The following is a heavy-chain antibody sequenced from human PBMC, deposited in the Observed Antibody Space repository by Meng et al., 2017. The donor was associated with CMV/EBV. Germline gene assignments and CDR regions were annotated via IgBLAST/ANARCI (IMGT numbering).Heavy chain of an antibody. J-gene: IGHJ4*02. CDR1: GYTFTSYD. V-gene: IGHV1-8*03. Sequence: ASVKVSCKASGYTFTSYDINWVRQATGQGLEWMGWMNPNSGNTGYAQKFQGRVTITRNTSISTAYMELSSLRSEDTAVYYCARGPRITIFGVVITERNSGRTFDYWGQGTLVTVSS. D-gene: IGHD3-3*01. CDR2: MNPNSGNT. CDR3: ARGPRITIFGVVITERNSGRTFDY.